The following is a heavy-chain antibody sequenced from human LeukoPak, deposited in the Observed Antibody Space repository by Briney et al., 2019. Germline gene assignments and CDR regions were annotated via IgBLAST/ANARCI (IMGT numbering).Heavy chain of an antibody. Sequence: GASVKVSCKASGYTFTSYGISWVRQAPGQGLEWMGWISAYNGNTNYAQKLQGRVTMTTDTSTSTAYMELRSLRSDDTAVYYCARVRSRLRYFDWLPQDDAFDIWGQGTMVTVSS. J-gene: IGHJ3*02. CDR2: ISAYNGNT. D-gene: IGHD3-9*01. CDR1: GYTFTSYG. CDR3: ARVRSRLRYFDWLPQDDAFDI. V-gene: IGHV1-18*01.